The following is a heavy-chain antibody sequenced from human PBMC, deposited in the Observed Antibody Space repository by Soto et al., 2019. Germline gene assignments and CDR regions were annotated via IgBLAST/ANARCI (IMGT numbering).Heavy chain of an antibody. CDR2: ITGSSDYT. Sequence: GGSLRLSCEASGFIFSSYAMNCVRHAPGKGLQWVSSITGSSDYTSYIASVKGRFTISRDNSKNTLYLQMNSLRAEDTAVYFCAKEKTTGAHYALDYWRQGTLFIVSS. V-gene: IGHV3-23*01. J-gene: IGHJ4*02. D-gene: IGHD2-8*02. CDR1: GFIFSSYA. CDR3: AKEKTTGAHYALDY.